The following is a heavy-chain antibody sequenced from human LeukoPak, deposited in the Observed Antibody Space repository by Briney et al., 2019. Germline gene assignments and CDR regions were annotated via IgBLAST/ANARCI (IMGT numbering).Heavy chain of an antibody. Sequence: SETLSLTCTVSGGSISGYYWSWLRQPPGKGLEWIGYIFYSGSTNYNPSLKSRVTMSVDTSKNQFSLKLSSVTAADTAVYYCARDITMVRGVTHWGQGTLVTVSS. CDR2: IFYSGST. CDR1: GGSISGYY. J-gene: IGHJ4*02. D-gene: IGHD3-10*01. CDR3: ARDITMVRGVTH. V-gene: IGHV4-59*12.